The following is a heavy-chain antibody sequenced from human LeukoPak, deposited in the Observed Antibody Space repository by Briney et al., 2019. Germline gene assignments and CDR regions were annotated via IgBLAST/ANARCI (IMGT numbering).Heavy chain of an antibody. CDR2: TSYNGRDT. V-gene: IGHV3-30*04. CDR3: AREGGIGGSSTFDY. J-gene: IGHJ4*02. D-gene: IGHD6-13*01. Sequence: GGSLRLSCAASGFTFSNHAMHWVRQAPGKGLEGVTFTSYNGRDTLYADSVKGRFTISRNNSKNTLFLQMNSLRAEDTAVYYCAREGGIGGSSTFDYWGQGTLVTVSS. CDR1: GFTFSNHA.